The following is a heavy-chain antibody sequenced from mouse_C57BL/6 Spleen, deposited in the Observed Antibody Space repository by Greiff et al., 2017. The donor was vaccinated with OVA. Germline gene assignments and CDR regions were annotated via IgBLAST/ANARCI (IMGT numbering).Heavy chain of an antibody. J-gene: IGHJ1*03. CDR2: IYPGDGDT. D-gene: IGHD2-3*01. V-gene: IGHV1-82*01. Sequence: VQLVESGPELVKPGASVKISCKASGYAFSSSWMNWVKQRPGKGLEWIGRIYPGDGDTNYNGKFKGKATLTADKSSSTAYMQLSSLTSEDSAVYFCARGDGYPYWYFDVWGTGTTVTVSS. CDR3: ARGDGYPYWYFDV. CDR1: GYAFSSSW.